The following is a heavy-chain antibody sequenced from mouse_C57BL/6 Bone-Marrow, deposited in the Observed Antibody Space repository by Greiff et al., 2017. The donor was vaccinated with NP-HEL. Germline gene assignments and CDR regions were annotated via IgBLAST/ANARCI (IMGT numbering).Heavy chain of an antibody. J-gene: IGHJ3*01. Sequence: VQLQQSGPELVMPGASVKISCKASGYTFTDYYMNWVKQSHGKSLEWIGDINPYNGGTSYNQKFKGKATLTVDKSSSTAYMELRSLTSEDSAVYYCARGGYGNYGAYWGQGTLVTVSA. D-gene: IGHD2-10*02. CDR1: GYTFTDYY. CDR3: ARGGYGNYGAY. V-gene: IGHV1-26*01. CDR2: INPYNGGT.